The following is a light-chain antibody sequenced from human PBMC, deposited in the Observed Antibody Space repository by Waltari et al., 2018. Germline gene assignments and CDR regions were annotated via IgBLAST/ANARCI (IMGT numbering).Light chain of an antibody. V-gene: IGLV2-8*01. Sequence: SAPAPPSPACGSPGPAVTLPCPGNSREVGWYHYFPWYQQHPGKAPKLMIYDVNKRPSGVPNRFSGSKSGNTASLTVSGLQAEDEADFYCSSHSGSNSAIFGGGTKVTVL. CDR3: SSHSGSNSAI. CDR2: DVN. CDR1: SREVGWYHY. J-gene: IGLJ2*01.